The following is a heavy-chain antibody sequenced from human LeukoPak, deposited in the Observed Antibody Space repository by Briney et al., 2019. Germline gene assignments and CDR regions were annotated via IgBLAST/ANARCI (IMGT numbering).Heavy chain of an antibody. V-gene: IGHV4-39*07. D-gene: IGHD4-17*01. Sequence: SETLSLTCIVSGGSITSSSYHWGWIRQPPGKGLEWIGSIFYSGSTYYNPSLKSRVTISVDKSKNQFSLKLSSVTAADTAVYYCARDLDTVYYFDYWGQGTLVTVSS. J-gene: IGHJ4*02. CDR2: IFYSGST. CDR1: GGSITSSSYH. CDR3: ARDLDTVYYFDY.